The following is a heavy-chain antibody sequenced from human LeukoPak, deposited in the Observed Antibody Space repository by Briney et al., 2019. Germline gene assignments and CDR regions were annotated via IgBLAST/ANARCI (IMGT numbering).Heavy chain of an antibody. CDR2: MNPNSGNT. V-gene: IGHV1-8*01. J-gene: IGHJ6*02. D-gene: IGHD3-10*01. CDR3: ARGRRSITMVRTGMDV. CDR1: GYTFTSYD. Sequence: ASVNVSCKASGYTFTSYDINWVRQATGQGLEWMGWMNPNSGNTGYAQKFQGRVTMTRNTSISTAYMELSSLRSEDTAVYYCARGRRSITMVRTGMDVWGQGTTVTVSS.